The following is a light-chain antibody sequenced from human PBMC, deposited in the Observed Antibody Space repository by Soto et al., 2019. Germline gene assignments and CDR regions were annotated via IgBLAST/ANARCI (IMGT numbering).Light chain of an antibody. Sequence: EIVMTQSPATLSLSPGEGATLSCRASQSVSSNLAWYQQKPGLAPRLLIYGASTRATGVPDRFSGSASGTEFTITISSLQSEDFEVYYCQQYDNWPRTFGQGTRLEIK. CDR3: QQYDNWPRT. CDR2: GAS. V-gene: IGKV3-15*01. CDR1: QSVSSN. J-gene: IGKJ5*01.